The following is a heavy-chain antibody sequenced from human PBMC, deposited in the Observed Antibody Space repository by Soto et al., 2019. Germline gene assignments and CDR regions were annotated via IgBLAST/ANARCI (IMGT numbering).Heavy chain of an antibody. CDR2: SNAGNGNT. D-gene: IGHD2-15*01. V-gene: IGHV1-3*01. Sequence: GASVKVSCKASGYTFTSYAMPWVRQAPGQRLEWMGWSNAGNGNTKYSQEFQGRVTITRDTSASTAYMDLSSLRSEDTAVYYCARGIATGQLDPWGQGTLVTVSS. CDR1: GYTFTSYA. CDR3: ARGIATGQLDP. J-gene: IGHJ5*02.